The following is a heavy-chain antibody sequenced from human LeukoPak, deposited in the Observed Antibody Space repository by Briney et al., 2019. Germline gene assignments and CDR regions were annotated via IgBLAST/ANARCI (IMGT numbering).Heavy chain of an antibody. V-gene: IGHV1-18*04. J-gene: IGHJ4*02. CDR1: GYTFTSYG. CDR3: ASDRGVDYDVLTGQAPDY. Sequence: ASVKVSCKTSGYTFTSYGISWVRQAPGQGLEWMGWINAYNGHTKYAQKLQGRVTMSTDTSTKTAYMELRRLRFDDTALYYCASDRGVDYDVLTGQAPDYWGQGTLVTVSS. D-gene: IGHD3-9*01. CDR2: INAYNGHT.